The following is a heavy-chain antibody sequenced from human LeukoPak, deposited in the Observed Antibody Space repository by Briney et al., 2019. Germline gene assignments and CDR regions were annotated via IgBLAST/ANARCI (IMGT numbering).Heavy chain of an antibody. Sequence: GGSLRLSCAASGFIFSSYAMSWVRQAPGKGLEWVSGISGSGSSTYYADSVKGRFTISRDNSKNTLYLQMNSLRGEDRAVYYCAKDVPERLHAFDIWGQGTMVTVSS. CDR2: ISGSGSST. CDR3: AKDVPERLHAFDI. D-gene: IGHD3-3*01. V-gene: IGHV3-23*01. CDR1: GFIFSSYA. J-gene: IGHJ3*02.